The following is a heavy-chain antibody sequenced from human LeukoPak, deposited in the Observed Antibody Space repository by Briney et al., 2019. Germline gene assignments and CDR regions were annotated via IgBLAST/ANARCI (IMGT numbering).Heavy chain of an antibody. V-gene: IGHV4-59*01. CDR2: IYNSGST. J-gene: IGHJ3*02. D-gene: IGHD2-2*01. Sequence: PSETLSLTCTVSGGSISSNYWSWIRQPPGKGLEWIGYIYNSGSTNYNPSLKSRVTISVDTSKNQFSLKLSSVTAADTAVYYCARFIVVPAGVFITGALDIWGQGTKVTVSS. CDR3: ARFIVVPAGVFITGALDI. CDR1: GGSISSNY.